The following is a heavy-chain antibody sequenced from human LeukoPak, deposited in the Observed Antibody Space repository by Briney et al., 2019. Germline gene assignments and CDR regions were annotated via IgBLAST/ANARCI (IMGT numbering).Heavy chain of an antibody. D-gene: IGHD5-12*01. J-gene: IGHJ4*02. CDR1: GGSFSGYY. V-gene: IGHV4-59*01. CDR3: ARQSSGYPYYFDY. Sequence: SETLSLTCAVYGGSFSGYYWSWLRQPPGRGLEWIGYIYYSGSTSYNPSLNSRLTIAVDPSKNQFSLKLSSVTTADTAVYYCARQSSGYPYYFDYWGQGTLVTVSS. CDR2: IYYSGST.